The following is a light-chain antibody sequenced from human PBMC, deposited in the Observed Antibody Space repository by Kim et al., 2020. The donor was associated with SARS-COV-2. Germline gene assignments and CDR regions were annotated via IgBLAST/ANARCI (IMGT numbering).Light chain of an antibody. CDR3: GTWDSSLSAVV. CDR2: DNN. J-gene: IGLJ2*01. V-gene: IGLV1-51*01. CDR1: SSNNGNNY. Sequence: GQKVTSSCYGSSSNNGNNYVSWYQQLPGTAPKLLIYDNNKRPSGMPDRFSGYKSGTSATLGITGLQTGDEADYYCGTWDSSLSAVVFGGGTQLTVL.